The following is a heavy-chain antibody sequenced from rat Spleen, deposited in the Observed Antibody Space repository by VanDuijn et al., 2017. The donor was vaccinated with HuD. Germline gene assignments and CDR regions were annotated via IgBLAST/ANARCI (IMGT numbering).Heavy chain of an antibody. Sequence: EVQLVESDGGLVQPGRSLKLSCAASGFTFSDYYMAWVRQGPTQGLEWVATIRYDGSSTYYRDSVKGRFTISRDNAKSTLYLQMDSLRSEDTATYYCTRHFSPADYYSSFPVLYWGQGTLVTVSS. CDR1: GFTFSDYY. J-gene: IGHJ3*01. CDR3: TRHFSPADYYSSFPVLY. V-gene: IGHV5-29*01. CDR2: IRYDGSST. D-gene: IGHD1-2*01.